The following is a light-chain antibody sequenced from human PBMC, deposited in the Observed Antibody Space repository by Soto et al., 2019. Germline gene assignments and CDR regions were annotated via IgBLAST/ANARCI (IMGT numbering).Light chain of an antibody. CDR3: QQYVMPPFT. CDR1: QSVSTN. V-gene: IGKV3-15*01. J-gene: IGKJ2*01. CDR2: FAS. Sequence: VMTQSPATLSVSPGERAALSCRASQSVSTNLAWYQQKPGQPPRLLIYFASTRATAVPARFTAGGSGTEFTLSISRLEPEDFAVYYCQQYVMPPFTFGRGTKVDIK.